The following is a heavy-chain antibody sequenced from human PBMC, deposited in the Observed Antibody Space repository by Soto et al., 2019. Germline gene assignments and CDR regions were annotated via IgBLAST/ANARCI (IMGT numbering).Heavy chain of an antibody. CDR1: GVSLSSYY. Sequence: SETLSLTCTVSGVSLSSYYWSWIRQSPGKGLEWIGYIYYSGSTNYNPSLESRVTISVDTSKNQFSLKLSSVTAADTAVYYCARVGSSWSPHDYWGPGTLVTVSS. V-gene: IGHV4-59*01. CDR3: ARVGSSWSPHDY. CDR2: IYYSGST. J-gene: IGHJ4*02. D-gene: IGHD6-13*01.